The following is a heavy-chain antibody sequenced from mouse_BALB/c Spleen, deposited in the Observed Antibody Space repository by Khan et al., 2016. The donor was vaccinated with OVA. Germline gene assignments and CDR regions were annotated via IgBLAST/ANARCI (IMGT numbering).Heavy chain of an antibody. Sequence: QVQLKQSGAELARPGASVKLSCKASGYPFTDYYIIWMRQRPGQGLEWIGEISPGGVKPYNNEKFKGKATLTVDKSSSTAYMQLSSLTSQDSAVYFCAREWAAWFPYWGQGTLVTVSA. V-gene: IGHV1-77*01. CDR2: ISPGGVKP. J-gene: IGHJ3*01. CDR1: GYPFTDYY. CDR3: AREWAAWFPY.